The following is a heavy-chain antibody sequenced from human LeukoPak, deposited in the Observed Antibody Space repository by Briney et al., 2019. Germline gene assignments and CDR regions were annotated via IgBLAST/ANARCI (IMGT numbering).Heavy chain of an antibody. CDR3: AKEPSCSGGSCYYFDY. CDR2: ISGSGGST. D-gene: IGHD2-15*01. Sequence: GGSLRLSCAASEFTFSSYDMSWVRQAPGKGLEWVSAISGSGGSTYYGDSVKGRFTISRDNSKNTLDLQMNSLRAEDTAIYYCAKEPSCSGGSCYYFDYWGQGTLVTVSS. J-gene: IGHJ4*02. CDR1: EFTFSSYD. V-gene: IGHV3-23*01.